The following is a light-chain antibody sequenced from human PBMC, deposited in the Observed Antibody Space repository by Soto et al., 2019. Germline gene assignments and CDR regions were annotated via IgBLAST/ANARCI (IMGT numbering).Light chain of an antibody. CDR2: DVT. J-gene: IGLJ2*01. CDR1: SSDVGIYNY. CDR3: CSYAGSYTML. Sequence: QSVLTQPRSVSGSPGQSVTISCTGTSSDVGIYNYVSWYQQSPCKAPKLIIYDVTKRPSGVPDRFSGSKSGNTASLTISGLQAEDEADYYCCSYAGSYTMLFGGGTNLTVL. V-gene: IGLV2-11*01.